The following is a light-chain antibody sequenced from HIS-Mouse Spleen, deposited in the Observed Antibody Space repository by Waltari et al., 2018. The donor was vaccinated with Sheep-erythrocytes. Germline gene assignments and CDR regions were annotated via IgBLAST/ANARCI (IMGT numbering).Light chain of an antibody. J-gene: IGKJ2*01. V-gene: IGKV1-39*01. CDR1: QSISSY. CDR3: QQSYSTPYT. CDR2: AAS. Sequence: DIQMTQSPSSLSASVGDRVTITCQASQSISSYLNLYQQKPGKAPKLLIYAASSLQSRVPSRFSGSGAGTDFTHTISSLQPEYFATYACQQSYSTPYTFGQGTKLDIK.